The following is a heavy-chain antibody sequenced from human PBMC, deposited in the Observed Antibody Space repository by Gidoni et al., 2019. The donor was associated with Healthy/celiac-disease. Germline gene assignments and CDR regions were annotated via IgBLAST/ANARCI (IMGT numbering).Heavy chain of an antibody. CDR3: ARTQREEVVVPAAVDY. D-gene: IGHD2-2*01. CDR1: GVPFRSYA. V-gene: IGHV3-30-3*01. J-gene: IGHJ4*02. CDR2: ISYDGSNK. Sequence: QVQLVESGGGVVQPGRSLRLSCAASGVPFRSYAMHWARQAPGKGLGWVAVISYDGSNKYYADSVNGRFTISRDNSKNTLYLQMNSRRAEDTAVYYCARTQREEVVVPAAVDYWGQGTLVTVSS.